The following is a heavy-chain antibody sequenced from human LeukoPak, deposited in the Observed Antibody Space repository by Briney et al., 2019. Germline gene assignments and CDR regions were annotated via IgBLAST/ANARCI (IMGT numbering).Heavy chain of an antibody. Sequence: PGGSLRLSCAASGFTFSSYSMNWVRQAPGKGLEWVSSISSSSYIYYADSVKGRFTISRDNAKNSLYLQMNSLRAEDTAVYYCARDSGYDLYFDYWGQGTLVTVSS. J-gene: IGHJ4*02. CDR1: GFTFSSYS. D-gene: IGHD5-12*01. CDR3: ARDSGYDLYFDY. V-gene: IGHV3-21*01. CDR2: ISSSSYI.